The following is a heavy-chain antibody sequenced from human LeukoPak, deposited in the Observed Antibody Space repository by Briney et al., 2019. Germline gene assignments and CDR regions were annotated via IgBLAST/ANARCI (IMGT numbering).Heavy chain of an antibody. D-gene: IGHD1-26*01. CDR2: INPSGSST. CDR3: ARDHSVGDVAWWFDP. V-gene: IGHV1-46*01. CDR1: GYSFTSHY. J-gene: IGHJ5*02. Sequence: ASVKVSCKASGYSFTSHYMHWVRQAPGQGLEWLGLINPSGSSTLYAQKFQGRVTMTRDMSTTTDYMELSSLRSEDTAVYYCARDHSVGDVAWWFDPWGQGTLVTVSS.